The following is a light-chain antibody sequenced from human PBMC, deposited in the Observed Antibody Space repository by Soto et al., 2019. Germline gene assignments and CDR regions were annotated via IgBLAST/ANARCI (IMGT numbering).Light chain of an antibody. V-gene: IGLV1-40*01. Sequence: QPVLTQPPSVSGAPGQRVTISCTGNNSNLGAGYDVHWYQQLPGAAPKLVIFGNRNRPSGVPERFSGSKSGTSASLAITGLQAEDEADYYCGAQLKSLSRTWVFGGGTKVTVL. CDR3: GAQLKSLSRTWV. J-gene: IGLJ3*02. CDR2: GNR. CDR1: NSNLGAGYD.